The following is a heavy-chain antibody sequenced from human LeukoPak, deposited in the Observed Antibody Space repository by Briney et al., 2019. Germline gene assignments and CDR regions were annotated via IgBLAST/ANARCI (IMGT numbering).Heavy chain of an antibody. CDR1: GYTFTSYY. CDR3: ARDGSSLRFLEWLLYDY. D-gene: IGHD3-3*01. Sequence: ASVKVSCKASGYTFTSYYMHWVRQAPGQGLEWMGIINPSGGSTSYAQKFHGRVTMTRDTSTSTVYMELSSLRSEDTAVYYCARDGSSLRFLEWLLYDYLGQGTLVTVSS. J-gene: IGHJ4*02. CDR2: INPSGGST. V-gene: IGHV1-46*01.